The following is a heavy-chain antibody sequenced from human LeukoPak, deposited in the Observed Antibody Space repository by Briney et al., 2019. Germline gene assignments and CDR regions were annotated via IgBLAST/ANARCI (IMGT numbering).Heavy chain of an antibody. CDR2: INPNSGGT. CDR1: GYTFTYYY. Sequence: GASVKVSCKVSGYTFTYYYIHWVRQAPGQGLEWMGWINPNSGGTNYAQKFQGRVTMTRDTSTDTVYMELSSLRSEDTALYYCARGSNPLMATTPFSDWFDPWGQGTLVTVSS. D-gene: IGHD5-24*01. CDR3: ARGSNPLMATTPFSDWFDP. V-gene: IGHV1-2*02. J-gene: IGHJ5*02.